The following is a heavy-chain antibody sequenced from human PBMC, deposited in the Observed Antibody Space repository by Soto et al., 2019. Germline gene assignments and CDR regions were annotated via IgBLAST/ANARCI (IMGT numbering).Heavy chain of an antibody. CDR3: ARLDNTGRFQSFDY. CDR2: IYYSGST. Sequence: SETLSLTCDVSGGSISIGTDYWGWIRQPPGKGLEWIGYIYYSGSTYYNPSLKSRVTISVDTSKNQFSLKLSSVTAADTAVYHCARLDNTGRFQSFDYWGQGILVTVSS. D-gene: IGHD2-8*02. J-gene: IGHJ4*02. CDR1: GGSISIGTDY. V-gene: IGHV4-30-4*08.